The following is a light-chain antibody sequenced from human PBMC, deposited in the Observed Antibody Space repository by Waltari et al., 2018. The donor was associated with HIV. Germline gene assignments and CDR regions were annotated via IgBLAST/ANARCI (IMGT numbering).Light chain of an antibody. CDR1: QSLTSG. J-gene: IGKJ5*01. CDR3: QQRTNSVT. V-gene: IGKV3-11*01. Sequence: EIFLTQSPDSLSLSQGERATLSCRASQSLTSGVAWHQQKPGQTPRLLIFDASSRAAGIPARFRGSGSGTDFILTISSLEPEDSAVYYCQQRTNSVTFGQGTRLEIK. CDR2: DAS.